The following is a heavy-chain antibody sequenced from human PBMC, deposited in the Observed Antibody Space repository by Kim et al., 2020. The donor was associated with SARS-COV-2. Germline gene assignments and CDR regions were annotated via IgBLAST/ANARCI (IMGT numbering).Heavy chain of an antibody. Sequence: ASVKVSCKVSGYTLTELSMHWVRQAPGKGLEWMGGFDPEDGETIYAQKFQGRVTMTEDTSTDTAYMELSSLRSEDTAVYYCATAPYYDILTGYSPGYYGMDVWGQGTTVTVSS. CDR3: ATAPYYDILTGYSPGYYGMDV. CDR2: FDPEDGET. V-gene: IGHV1-24*01. J-gene: IGHJ6*02. CDR1: GYTLTELS. D-gene: IGHD3-9*01.